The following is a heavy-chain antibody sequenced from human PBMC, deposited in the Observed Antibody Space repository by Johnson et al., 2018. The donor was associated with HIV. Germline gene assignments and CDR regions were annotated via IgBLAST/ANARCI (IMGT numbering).Heavy chain of an antibody. D-gene: IGHD6-13*01. CDR1: GFNFDDYG. J-gene: IGHJ3*02. CDR2: INWNGDRT. V-gene: IGHV3-20*04. CDR3: VKGMDSSSWYAFDI. Sequence: VQLVESGGGVVRPGGSLRLSCAPSGFNFDDYGMSWVRQAPGKGLEWVSGINWNGDRTGYADSVKGRFTISRDNAKNSLYLQMNSLRAEDTAIYYCVKGMDSSSWYAFDIWGQGTMVTVSS.